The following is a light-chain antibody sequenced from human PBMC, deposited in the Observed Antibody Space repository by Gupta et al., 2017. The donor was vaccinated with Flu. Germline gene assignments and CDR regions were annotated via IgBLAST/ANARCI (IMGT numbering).Light chain of an antibody. CDR2: EVS. J-gene: IGKJ1*01. CDR1: QCLVPGDGMTY. V-gene: IGKV2D-29*01. Sequence: IVMTQTPFSLSVTPGQPASISCRSSQCLVPGDGMTYFCWYVQKPGQPPPLLIYEVSKRFSGVPDRFSGSGSGTDFTLKISRVEAEDVGIYYCMQSGNFRTFGQGTKVEVK. CDR3: MQSGNFRT.